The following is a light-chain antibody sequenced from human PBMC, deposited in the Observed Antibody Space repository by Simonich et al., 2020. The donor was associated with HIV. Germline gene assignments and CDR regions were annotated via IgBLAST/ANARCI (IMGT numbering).Light chain of an antibody. CDR3: NSFTSTITFMV. V-gene: IGLV2-14*01. CDR1: SSDVGGYNY. Sequence: QSALTQPASVSGSPGQSITISCTGTSSDVGGYNYVSWYQQYPGKAPKLIIYYVSKLPSGVSIRFSGVKSGNTASLTISGLQAEDEADYYCNSFTSTITFMVFGGGTKLTVL. J-gene: IGLJ2*01. CDR2: YVS.